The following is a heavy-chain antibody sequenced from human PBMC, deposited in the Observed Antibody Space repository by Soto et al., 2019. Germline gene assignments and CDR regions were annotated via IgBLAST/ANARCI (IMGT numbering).Heavy chain of an antibody. Sequence: PGGSLRLSSAASGFTFSSYSMNWVRQAPGKGLEWVSYISSSSSTIYYADSVKGRFTVSRDNAKNSLYLQMNSLRAEDTAVYYCALSYYGSGTSFDYWGQGTLVTVSS. D-gene: IGHD3-10*01. CDR2: ISSSSSTI. J-gene: IGHJ4*02. V-gene: IGHV3-48*01. CDR3: ALSYYGSGTSFDY. CDR1: GFTFSSYS.